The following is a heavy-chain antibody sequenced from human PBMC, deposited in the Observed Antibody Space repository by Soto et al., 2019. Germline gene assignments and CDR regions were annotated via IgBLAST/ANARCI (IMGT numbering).Heavy chain of an antibody. CDR1: GASISSTTSGNW. J-gene: IGHJ4*02. D-gene: IGHD1-26*01. CDR3: ASMGGATLVDF. CDR2: IYHRGST. V-gene: IGHV4-4*02. Sequence: QVQLQESGPGLVRPSGTLSLTCAVSGASISSTTSGNWWSWVRQPPGKGLEWIGEIYHRGSTNYTTSLKRQVTRTVSKSNNPFSLRLSSVTAADTAVYYCASMGGATLVDFWGQGTLVTVS.